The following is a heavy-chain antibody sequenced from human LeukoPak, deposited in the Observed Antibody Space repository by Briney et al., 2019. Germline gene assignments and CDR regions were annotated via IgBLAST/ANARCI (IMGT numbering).Heavy chain of an antibody. CDR1: GFTFSSSS. J-gene: IGHJ4*02. V-gene: IGHV3-15*01. D-gene: IGHD6-6*01. CDR3: TTSYYFDY. Sequence: PGGSLRLSCAASGFTFSSSSMNWVRQAPGKGLEWAGRIKSKTDGGTTDYAAPVKGRFTISRDDSKNTLYLQMNSLKTEDTAVYYCTTSYYFDYWGQGTLVTVSS. CDR2: IKSKTDGGTT.